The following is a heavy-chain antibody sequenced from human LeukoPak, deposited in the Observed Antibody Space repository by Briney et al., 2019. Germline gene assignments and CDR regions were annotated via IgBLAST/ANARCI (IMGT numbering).Heavy chain of an antibody. V-gene: IGHV4-39*07. CDR2: IYYSGST. CDR3: ARGARYSYGYYYYYMDV. Sequence: KSSETLSLTCTVSGGSISSSSYYWGWIRQPPGKGLEWIGSIYYSGSTYYNPSLKSRVTISVDTSKNQFSLKLSSVTAADTAVYYCARGARYSYGYYYYYMDVWGKGTTVTVSS. CDR1: GGSISSSSYY. J-gene: IGHJ6*03. D-gene: IGHD5-18*01.